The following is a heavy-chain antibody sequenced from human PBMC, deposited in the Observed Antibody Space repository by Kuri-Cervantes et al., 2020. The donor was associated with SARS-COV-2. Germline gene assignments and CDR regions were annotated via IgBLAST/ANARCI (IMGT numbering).Heavy chain of an antibody. CDR3: ARGKGGDNDWFDP. D-gene: IGHD1-26*01. V-gene: IGHV4-30-4*08. Sequence: SETLSLTCTVSGGSISSGDYYWSWIRQPPGKGLEWIGYIYYSGSTYYNPSLKSRVTISVDTSKNQFSLKLTSVTAADTAVYYCARGKGGDNDWFDPWGQGTLVTVSS. CDR1: GGSISSGDYY. J-gene: IGHJ5*02. CDR2: IYYSGST.